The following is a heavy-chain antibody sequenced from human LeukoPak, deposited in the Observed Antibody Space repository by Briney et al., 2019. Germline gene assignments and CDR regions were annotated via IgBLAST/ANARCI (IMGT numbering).Heavy chain of an antibody. V-gene: IGHV3-73*01. CDR3: TRLVGVWGHDS. CDR2: IRSKANNNET. D-gene: IGHD2-21*02. CDR1: GLTFSDSA. J-gene: IGHJ5*02. Sequence: PGGSLKLSCAASGLTFSDSAMHWVRHASGKGLECVGHIRSKANNNETAYAASVKGTFTIYRDESENTAYLQMHSLNTEHTAVYYCTRLVGVWGHDSWGQGTLVTVS.